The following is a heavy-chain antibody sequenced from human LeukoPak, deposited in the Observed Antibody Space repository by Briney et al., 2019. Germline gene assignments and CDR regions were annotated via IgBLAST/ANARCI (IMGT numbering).Heavy chain of an antibody. CDR1: GYTFTSYD. CDR2: MNSNSGNT. Sequence: ASVKASCKASGYTFTSYDINWVRQATGQGLEWMGWMNSNSGNTGYAQKFQGRVTITRNTSISTAYMELSSLRSEDTAVYYCARVPYSSSWYVDYWGQGTLVTVSS. V-gene: IGHV1-8*03. D-gene: IGHD6-13*01. J-gene: IGHJ4*02. CDR3: ARVPYSSSWYVDY.